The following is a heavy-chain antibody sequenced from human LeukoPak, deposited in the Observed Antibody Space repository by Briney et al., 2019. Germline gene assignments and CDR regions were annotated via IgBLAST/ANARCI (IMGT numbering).Heavy chain of an antibody. V-gene: IGHV1-2*02. J-gene: IGHJ4*02. CDR2: INPNSGGT. D-gene: IGHD3-10*01. CDR3: ARDPHGAGEYDY. CDR1: TFTGXX. Sequence: TFTGXXMHWVRQAXGQGVEWMGWINPNSGGTNYAQKFQGRGTITRDTAITTAYMELSRLRSDDTAVYYCARDPHGAGEYDYWGQGTLVTVSS.